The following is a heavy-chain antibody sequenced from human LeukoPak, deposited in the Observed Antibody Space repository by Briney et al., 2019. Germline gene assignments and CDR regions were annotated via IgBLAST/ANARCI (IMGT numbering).Heavy chain of an antibody. CDR2: IFPGDSET. V-gene: IGHV5-51*01. J-gene: IGHJ4*02. CDR1: GYRFNTYW. D-gene: IGHD1/OR15-1a*01. CDR3: ATSESQTKFDF. Sequence: GESLKISCKGSGYRFNTYWIGWVRQMPGKGLEWMGIIFPGDSETIYSPSFQGQVTIAADKSLSTAYLQWTSLEASDSAMYYCATSESQTKFDFWGQGTLVTASS.